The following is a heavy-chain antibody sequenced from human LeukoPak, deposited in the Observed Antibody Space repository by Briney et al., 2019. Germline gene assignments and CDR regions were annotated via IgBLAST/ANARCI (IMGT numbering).Heavy chain of an antibody. J-gene: IGHJ4*02. D-gene: IGHD6-6*01. Sequence: ASVKVSCKASGYTFTSYGISWVRQAPGQGLEWMGWISAYNGNTNYAQKFQGRVTITADESTSTAYMELSSLRSEDTAVYYCARVGDSSSLHTFDYWGQGTLVTVSS. CDR1: GYTFTSYG. CDR2: ISAYNGNT. V-gene: IGHV1-18*01. CDR3: ARVGDSSSLHTFDY.